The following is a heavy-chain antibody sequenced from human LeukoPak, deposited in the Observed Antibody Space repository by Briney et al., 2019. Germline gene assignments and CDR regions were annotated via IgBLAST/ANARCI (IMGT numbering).Heavy chain of an antibody. D-gene: IGHD5-12*01. J-gene: IGHJ3*02. CDR2: ISYNGNNK. V-gene: IGHV3-30*03. Sequence: GGSLRLSCVISGYTFTHYGFHWVRQAPGKALEWVAYISYNGNNKYEDSVKGRFTISRDNSKSTLHLQMNGLRAEDTAVYYCARDPLDISRWTNAFDIWGQGTTVIVS. CDR3: ARDPLDISRWTNAFDI. CDR1: GYTFTHYG.